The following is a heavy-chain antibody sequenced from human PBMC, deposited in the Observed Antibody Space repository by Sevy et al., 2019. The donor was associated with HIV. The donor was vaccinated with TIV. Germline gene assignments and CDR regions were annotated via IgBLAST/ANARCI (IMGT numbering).Heavy chain of an antibody. CDR2: INPSGGST. J-gene: IGHJ5*02. CDR1: GYTFTSYY. CDR3: AREGSSATKNNWFDP. Sequence: ASVKVSCKASGYTFTSYYMHWVRQAPGQGLEWMGIINPSGGSTSYAQKFQGRVTMTRDTSTSTVYIELSSLRSEDTAVYYCAREGSSATKNNWFDPWGQGTLVTVSS. V-gene: IGHV1-46*03. D-gene: IGHD6-6*01.